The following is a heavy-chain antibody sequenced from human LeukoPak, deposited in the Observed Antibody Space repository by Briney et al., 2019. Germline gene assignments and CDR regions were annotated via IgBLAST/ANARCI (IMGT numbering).Heavy chain of an antibody. D-gene: IGHD3-10*01. V-gene: IGHV1-69*05. Sequence: SVKVSCKASGGTFSSYAISWVRQAPGQGLEWMGGIIPIFGTANYAQKFQGRVTITTDESTSTAYMELSSLRSDDTAVYYCARDTVRWFAFRFDPWGQGTLVTVSS. J-gene: IGHJ5*02. CDR3: ARDTVRWFAFRFDP. CDR1: GGTFSSYA. CDR2: IIPIFGTA.